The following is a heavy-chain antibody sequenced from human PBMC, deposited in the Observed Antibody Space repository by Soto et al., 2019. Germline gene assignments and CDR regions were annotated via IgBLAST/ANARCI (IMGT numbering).Heavy chain of an antibody. Sequence: GGSLRLSCAASGFIFSYHYMDWVRQSPGKGLEWVGRSRQKGKSYTTEYAASVRDRFTISRDDSKNSLYLQMNSLKIEDTAVYYCAREVNNVEVPGYAMDVCGQGTTVTVSS. CDR3: AREVNNVEVPGYAMDV. J-gene: IGHJ6*02. D-gene: IGHD2-2*01. CDR1: GFIFSYHY. CDR2: SRQKGKSYTT. V-gene: IGHV3-72*01.